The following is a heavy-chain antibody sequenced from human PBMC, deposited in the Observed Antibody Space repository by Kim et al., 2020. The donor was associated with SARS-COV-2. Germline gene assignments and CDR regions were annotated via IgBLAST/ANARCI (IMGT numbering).Heavy chain of an antibody. Sequence: DAVQSRVTIARDNTKNSLYLQMNSLTTEDTALYYCAKDALSGSYGYGIDVWGQGTTVTVSS. CDR3: AKDALSGSYGYGIDV. D-gene: IGHD3-16*01. V-gene: IGHV3-43*01. J-gene: IGHJ6*02.